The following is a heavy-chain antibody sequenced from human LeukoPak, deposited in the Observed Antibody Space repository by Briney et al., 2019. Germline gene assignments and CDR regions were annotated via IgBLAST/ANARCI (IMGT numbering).Heavy chain of an antibody. CDR1: GGTFSSYA. Sequence: SVKVSCKASGGTFSSYAISWVRQAPGQGREWIGRIIPIRGIANYAQKVQGRATITADNSTSNAYMDLSSLRSEDTAVYYCARGYYYNSSGFLANDAFDIWGQGTMVTVSS. J-gene: IGHJ3*02. D-gene: IGHD3-22*01. CDR3: ARGYYYNSSGFLANDAFDI. CDR2: IIPIRGIA. V-gene: IGHV1-69*04.